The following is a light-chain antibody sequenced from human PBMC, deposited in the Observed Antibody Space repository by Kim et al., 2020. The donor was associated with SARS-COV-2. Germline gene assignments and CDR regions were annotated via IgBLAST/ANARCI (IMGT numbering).Light chain of an antibody. CDR3: QQYSNWPPLT. J-gene: IGKJ4*01. CDR1: RNINSS. Sequence: EIVMTQSPATLSVSPGERATLSCRASRNINSSLAWYQQKPGQAPRLLIFGASTGAPGTPARFSGSGSGTDFSLIISSLQSEDSAVYFCQQYSNWPPLTFGGGTKVDIK. CDR2: GAS. V-gene: IGKV3-15*01.